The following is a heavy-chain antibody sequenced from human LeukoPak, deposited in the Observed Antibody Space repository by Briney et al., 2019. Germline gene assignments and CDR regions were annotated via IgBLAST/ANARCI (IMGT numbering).Heavy chain of an antibody. Sequence: PGGSLRLSCAASGFTFSSFAIHWVRQAPGKGLEWVALISDDANNKYYADSVKGRFTISRDNSKNTLYLQMNSLRAEDTAVYYCARGPLRLTQVGWFDPWGQGTLVTVST. CDR2: ISDDANNK. J-gene: IGHJ5*02. D-gene: IGHD3-3*01. V-gene: IGHV3-30-3*01. CDR3: ARGPLRLTQVGWFDP. CDR1: GFTFSSFA.